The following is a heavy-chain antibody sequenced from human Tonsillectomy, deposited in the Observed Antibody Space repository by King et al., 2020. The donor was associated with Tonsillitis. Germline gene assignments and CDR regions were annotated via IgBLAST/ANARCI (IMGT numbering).Heavy chain of an antibody. D-gene: IGHD4-17*01. Sequence: VQLVESGGGVVQPGRSLRLSCAASGFTFSSYGMHWVRQAPGKGLEWVAVIWYDGSNKYYADSVKGRFTISRDNSKNTLYLQMNSLRAEDTAVYYCARDRDYGDAFVIGGKGTMVTVSS. CDR1: GFTFSSYG. J-gene: IGHJ3*02. V-gene: IGHV3-33*08. CDR3: ARDRDYGDAFVI. CDR2: IWYDGSNK.